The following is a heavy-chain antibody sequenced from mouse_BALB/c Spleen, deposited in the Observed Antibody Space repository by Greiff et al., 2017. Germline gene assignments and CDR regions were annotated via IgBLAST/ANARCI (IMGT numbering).Heavy chain of an antibody. CDR1: GFAFSSYD. V-gene: IGHV5-12-1*01. CDR2: ISSGGGST. CDR3: ASTNIHFDY. D-gene: IGHD1-1*01. Sequence: VQLVESGGGLVKPGGSLKLSCAASGFAFSSYDMSWVRQTPEKRLEWVAYISSGGGSTYYPDTVKGRFTISRDNAKNTLYLQMSSLKSEDTAMYYCASTNIHFDYWGQGTTLTVAA. J-gene: IGHJ2*01.